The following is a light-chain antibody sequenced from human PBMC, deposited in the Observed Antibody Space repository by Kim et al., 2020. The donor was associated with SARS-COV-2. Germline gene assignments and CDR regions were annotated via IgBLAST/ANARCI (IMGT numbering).Light chain of an antibody. Sequence: SYELTQPPSVSVSPGQTASITCSGDKLGNKYACWYQQKPGQSPVLVIYQDSKRPSGIPERFSGSNSGNTATLTISGTQATDEADYYCQAWDSSVVFGGGT. V-gene: IGLV3-1*01. J-gene: IGLJ2*01. CDR3: QAWDSSVV. CDR2: QDS. CDR1: KLGNKY.